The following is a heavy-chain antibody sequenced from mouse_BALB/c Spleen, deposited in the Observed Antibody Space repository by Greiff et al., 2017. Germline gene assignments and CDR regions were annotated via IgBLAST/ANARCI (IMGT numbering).Heavy chain of an antibody. V-gene: IGHV1-82*01. Sequence: VKLMESGPELVKPGASVKISCKASGYAFSSSWMNWVKQRPGQGLEWIGRIYPGDGDTNYNGKFKGKATLTADKSSSTAYMQLSSLTSVDSAVYFCARSIYYDYSWFAYWGQGTLVTVSA. CDR2: IYPGDGDT. CDR1: GYAFSSSW. J-gene: IGHJ3*01. CDR3: ARSIYYDYSWFAY. D-gene: IGHD2-4*01.